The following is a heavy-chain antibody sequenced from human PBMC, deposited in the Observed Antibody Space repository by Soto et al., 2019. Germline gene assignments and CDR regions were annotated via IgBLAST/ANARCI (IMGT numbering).Heavy chain of an antibody. CDR3: ARGHEVIGYSSYWAPFDY. CDR1: GFTVSSNY. V-gene: IGHV3-53*02. CDR2: IYSGGST. D-gene: IGHD3-9*01. J-gene: IGHJ4*02. Sequence: EVQLVETGGGLIQPGGSLRLSCAASGFTVSSNYMSWVRQAPGKGLEWVSVIYSGGSTYYADSVKGRFTISRDNSKNTLYLQMNSLRDEDTAVYYCARGHEVIGYSSYWAPFDYWGQGTLVTVSS.